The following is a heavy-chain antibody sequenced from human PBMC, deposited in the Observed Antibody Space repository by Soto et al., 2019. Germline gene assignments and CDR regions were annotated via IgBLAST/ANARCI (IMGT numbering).Heavy chain of an antibody. CDR3: AREYCSGGSCGWFDP. D-gene: IGHD2-15*01. CDR2: IYYSGST. V-gene: IGHV4-59*01. Sequence: SETLSLTCTVSGGSISSYYWSWIRLPPGKGREWIGHIYYSGSTTYRPSLKSRVSISVETSKNQFFLQLRSVTAADTAVYYCAREYCSGGSCGWFDPWGRGTLDTVSS. CDR1: GGSISSYY. J-gene: IGHJ5*02.